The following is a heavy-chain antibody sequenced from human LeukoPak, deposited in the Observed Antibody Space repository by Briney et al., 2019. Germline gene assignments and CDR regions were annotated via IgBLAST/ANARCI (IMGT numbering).Heavy chain of an antibody. CDR1: GGSISSYY. Sequence: SETLSLTCTVSGGSISSYYWSWIRQPPRKGLEWIGYIYYSGSTNYNPSLKSRVTISVDTSKNQFSLKLSSVTAADTAVYYCARLYSRGVIVIFDYWGQGTLVTVSS. V-gene: IGHV4-59*01. J-gene: IGHJ4*02. CDR2: IYYSGST. CDR3: ARLYSRGVIVIFDY. D-gene: IGHD3-16*02.